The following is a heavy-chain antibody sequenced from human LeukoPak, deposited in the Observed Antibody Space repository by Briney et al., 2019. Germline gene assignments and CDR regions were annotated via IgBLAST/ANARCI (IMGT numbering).Heavy chain of an antibody. J-gene: IGHJ4*02. V-gene: IGHV1-46*01. CDR1: GYTFTSYY. CDR2: VNPSGGST. Sequence: ASVKVSCMASGYTFTSYYMHWVRQAPGQGLEWMGIVNPSGGSTSYAQKFQGRVTMTRDTSTSTVYMELSSLRSEDTAVYYCAREGYVSGSYYIIDYWGQGTLVTVSS. D-gene: IGHD1-26*01. CDR3: AREGYVSGSYYIIDY.